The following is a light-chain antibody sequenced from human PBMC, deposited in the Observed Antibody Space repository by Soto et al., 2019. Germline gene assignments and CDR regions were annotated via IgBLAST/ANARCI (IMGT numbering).Light chain of an antibody. CDR1: RSVRNSL. V-gene: IGKV3-20*01. J-gene: IGKJ1*01. CDR2: DAS. Sequence: EIVLTQSPGTLSLSPGERATLSCRASRSVRNSLLAWYQQKPGQAPRLLIYDASTRATGIPDRISGSGSGTDFTLTISRLEPEDFAVYYCHQYDTVVQTFGQGTKLEVK. CDR3: HQYDTVVQT.